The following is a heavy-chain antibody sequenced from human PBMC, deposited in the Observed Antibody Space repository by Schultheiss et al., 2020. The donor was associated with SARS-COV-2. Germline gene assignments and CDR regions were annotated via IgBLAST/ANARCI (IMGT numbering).Heavy chain of an antibody. Sequence: SVKVSCKASGYTFISYAISWVRQAPGQGLEWMGGIIPIFGTANYAQKFQGRVTITADKSTSTAYMELSSLRSEDTAVYYCARVGPGGSYYYMDVWGKGTTVTVSS. CDR1: GYTFISYA. D-gene: IGHD1-14*01. V-gene: IGHV1-69*06. CDR3: ARVGPGGSYYYMDV. CDR2: IIPIFGTA. J-gene: IGHJ6*03.